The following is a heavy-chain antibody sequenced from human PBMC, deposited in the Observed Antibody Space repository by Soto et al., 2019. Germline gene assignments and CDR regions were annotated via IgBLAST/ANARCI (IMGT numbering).Heavy chain of an antibody. V-gene: IGHV3-15*01. D-gene: IGHD6-13*01. CDR3: TTVLIAAAGTAFDI. CDR1: GFTFSNAW. Sequence: GGSLRLSCAASGFTFSNAWMSWVRQAPGKGLEWVGRIKSKTDGGTTDYAAPVKGRFTISRDDSKNTLYLQMNSLKTEDTAVYYCTTVLIAAAGTAFDIWGQGTMVTVSS. CDR2: IKSKTDGGTT. J-gene: IGHJ3*02.